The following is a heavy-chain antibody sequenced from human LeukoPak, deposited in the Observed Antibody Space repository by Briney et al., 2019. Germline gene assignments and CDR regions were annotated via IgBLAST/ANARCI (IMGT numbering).Heavy chain of an antibody. Sequence: ASVKVSCKASGYTFTSYGISRVRQAPGQGLEWMGWISAYNGNTNYAQKLQGRVTMTTDTSTSTAYMELRSLRSDDTAVYYCARLSGIAVADSPGYYYYGMDVWGQGTTVTVSS. D-gene: IGHD6-19*01. J-gene: IGHJ6*02. CDR3: ARLSGIAVADSPGYYYYGMDV. CDR1: GYTFTSYG. V-gene: IGHV1-18*01. CDR2: ISAYNGNT.